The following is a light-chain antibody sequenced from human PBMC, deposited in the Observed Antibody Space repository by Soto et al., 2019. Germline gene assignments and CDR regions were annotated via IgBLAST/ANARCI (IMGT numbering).Light chain of an antibody. Sequence: QSALTQPASVSGSPGQSITISCTGTSSDVGGYKYVSWYQQHPGKAPKLMIYEVINRPSGVSNRFSGSKSGNTASLTISGLQAEDEADYYCSSYTSSSTPVFGSGTKLTVL. CDR1: SSDVGGYKY. CDR3: SSYTSSSTPV. V-gene: IGLV2-14*01. J-gene: IGLJ1*01. CDR2: EVI.